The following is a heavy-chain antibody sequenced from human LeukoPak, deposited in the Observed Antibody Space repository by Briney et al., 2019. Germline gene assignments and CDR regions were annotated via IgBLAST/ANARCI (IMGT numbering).Heavy chain of an antibody. CDR3: ARLGGATGGS. CDR1: AGSISSSGYL. V-gene: IGHV4-39*01. Sequence: SETLSLTCTVSAGSISSSGYLWGWIRQPPGKGLEWIGSIYYSGSTYYNPSLKSRVTISADTSKNEFSLKLSSVTAADTAVYYCARLGGATGGSWGQGTLVTVSS. CDR2: IYYSGST. D-gene: IGHD1-26*01. J-gene: IGHJ4*02.